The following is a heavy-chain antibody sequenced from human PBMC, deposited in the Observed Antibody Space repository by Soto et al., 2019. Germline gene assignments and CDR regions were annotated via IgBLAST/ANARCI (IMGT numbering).Heavy chain of an antibody. CDR1: GGSISSYY. CDR3: ARRWGTSFDF. Sequence: QVQLQESGPGLVKPSETLSLTCTVSGGSISSYYWSWIRQPPGKGLEWIGYIYYSGSTNYNPSLKSRVTISVDTSKNQFSLKLTSVTAADTAVYYCARRWGTSFDFWGQGTLGTVSS. CDR2: IYYSGST. V-gene: IGHV4-59*01. J-gene: IGHJ4*02. D-gene: IGHD7-27*01.